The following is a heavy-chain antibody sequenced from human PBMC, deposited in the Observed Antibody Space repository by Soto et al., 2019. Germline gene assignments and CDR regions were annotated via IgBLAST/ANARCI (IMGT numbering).Heavy chain of an antibody. CDR1: GYTFTSYD. CDR2: MNPNSGNT. J-gene: IGHJ4*02. V-gene: IGHV1-8*01. Sequence: QVQLVQSGAEVKKPGASVKVSCKASGYTFTSYDINWVRQATGQGLEWMGWMNPNSGNTGYAQKFQGRVTMTRNTSISTAYMELSSLRSEDTAVYYCARGRDQYCGGDCYSDYWGQGTLVTVSS. CDR3: ARGRDQYCGGDCYSDY. D-gene: IGHD2-21*02.